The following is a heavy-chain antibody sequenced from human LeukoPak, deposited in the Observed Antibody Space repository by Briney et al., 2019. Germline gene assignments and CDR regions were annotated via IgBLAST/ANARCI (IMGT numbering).Heavy chain of an antibody. V-gene: IGHV4-30-4*01. CDR2: IYYSGST. D-gene: IGHD3-3*01. J-gene: IGHJ4*02. Sequence: SETLSLTCTVSSGSISSGDYYWSRIRQPPGKGLEWIGYIYYSGSTYYNPSLKSRVTISVDTSKNQFSLKLSSVTAADTAVYYCARVGLEGPLDYWGQGTLVTVSS. CDR3: ARVGLEGPLDY. CDR1: SGSISSGDYY.